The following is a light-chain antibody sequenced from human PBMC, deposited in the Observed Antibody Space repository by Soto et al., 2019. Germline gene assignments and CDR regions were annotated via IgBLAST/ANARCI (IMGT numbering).Light chain of an antibody. CDR2: KTS. CDR1: QYINSW. J-gene: IGKJ1*01. V-gene: IGKV1-5*03. CDR3: QPYNSYST. Sequence: DIQMTQSPSILSASVGDRVTIACRASQYINSWLAWYQQEPGKAPKLLIYKTSSLESGVPSRFSCCGSGTEFTLTTSSLQPDECATYNCQPYNSYSTFGQGTKVEIK.